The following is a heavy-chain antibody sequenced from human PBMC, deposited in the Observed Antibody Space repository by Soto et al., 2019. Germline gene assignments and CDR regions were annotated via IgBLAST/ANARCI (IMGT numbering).Heavy chain of an antibody. D-gene: IGHD4-4*01. CDR1: ASSFRSSC. Sequence: SLRLYWSGRASSFRSSCKQWVRQSPEKGQEYDSHVSSDGDRIYYADSVKGRFIISRDNSKNMWYLQMSSLRPDDSAVYYCVKSRGGANYVFLDWGQGPLVTVSS. V-gene: IGHV3-64D*06. CDR2: VSSDGDRI. J-gene: IGHJ4*02. CDR3: VKSRGGANYVFLD.